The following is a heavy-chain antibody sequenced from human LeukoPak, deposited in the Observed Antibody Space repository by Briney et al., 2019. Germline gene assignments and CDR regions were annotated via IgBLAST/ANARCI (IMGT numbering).Heavy chain of an antibody. Sequence: GGSLRLSCAASGFTFSNAWMSWVRQAQGKGLEWVGRIKSKTDGGTTDYAAPVKGRFTISRDDSKNTLYLQMNSLKTEDTAVYYCTTEVLAYCGGDCTYWGQGTLVTVSS. CDR2: IKSKTDGGTT. V-gene: IGHV3-15*01. CDR1: GFTFSNAW. D-gene: IGHD2-21*02. J-gene: IGHJ4*02. CDR3: TTEVLAYCGGDCTY.